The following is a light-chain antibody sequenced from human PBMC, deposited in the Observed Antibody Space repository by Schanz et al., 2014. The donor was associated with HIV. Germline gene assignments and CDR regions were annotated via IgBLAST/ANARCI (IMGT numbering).Light chain of an antibody. CDR3: QQRKNWPPLYS. V-gene: IGKV3-15*01. Sequence: EIVMTQSPATLSVSPGERATLSCRASQSVSSNLAWYQQKLGQAPRLLIYGASTRATGIPARFSGSGSGTEFTLTISSLQSEDFATYYCQQRKNWPPLYSFGQGTKLEIK. J-gene: IGKJ2*01. CDR1: QSVSSN. CDR2: GAS.